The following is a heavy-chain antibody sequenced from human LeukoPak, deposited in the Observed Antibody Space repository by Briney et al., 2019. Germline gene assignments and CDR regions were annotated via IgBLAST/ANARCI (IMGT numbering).Heavy chain of an antibody. J-gene: IGHJ5*02. V-gene: IGHV3-11*04. D-gene: IGHD6-13*01. CDR2: ISSSGSTI. CDR3: ARDPSIAAAGKGWFDP. CDR1: GFTFSDYY. Sequence: GGSLRLSCAASGFTFSDYYMSWIRQAPGKGLEWVSYISSSGSTIYYADSVKGRFTISRDNAKNSLYLQMNSLRAEDTAVYYCARDPSIAAAGKGWFDPWGQGTLVTVSS.